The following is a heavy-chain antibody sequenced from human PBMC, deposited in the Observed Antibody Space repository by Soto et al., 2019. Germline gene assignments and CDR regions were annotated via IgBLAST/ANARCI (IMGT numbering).Heavy chain of an antibody. Sequence: EVQLVESGGGLVQPGGSLRLSCAASGFTFSNYWMHWVRQAPGKGLVWVSLIDSDGSNTYYADSVKCRFTISRDNAKNTLSLKRSNLGAEDTAVYYYARDTSGPADSWGQGTLVSISS. D-gene: IGHD6-19*01. CDR1: GFTFSNYW. CDR2: IDSDGSNT. J-gene: IGHJ4*02. V-gene: IGHV3-74*01. CDR3: ARDTSGPADS.